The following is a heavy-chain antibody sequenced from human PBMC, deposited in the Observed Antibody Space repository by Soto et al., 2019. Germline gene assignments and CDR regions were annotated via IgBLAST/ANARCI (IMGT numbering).Heavy chain of an antibody. J-gene: IGHJ6*02. Sequence: QVQLVESGGGVVQPGRSLRLSCAASGFTFSSYGMHWVRQAPGKGLEWVAVIWYDGSNKYYADSVKGRFTISRDNSKNTLYLQMNSLRAEDTAVYYCARESCSSTSCYINYYYHGMDVWGQGTTVTVSS. D-gene: IGHD2-2*02. V-gene: IGHV3-33*01. CDR3: ARESCSSTSCYINYYYHGMDV. CDR1: GFTFSSYG. CDR2: IWYDGSNK.